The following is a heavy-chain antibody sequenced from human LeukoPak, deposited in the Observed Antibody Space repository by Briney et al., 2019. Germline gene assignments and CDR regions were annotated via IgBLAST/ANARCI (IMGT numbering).Heavy chain of an antibody. CDR2: INYSGST. V-gene: IGHV4-59*12. CDR1: GASLTSYH. D-gene: IGHD6-19*01. CDR3: ARDVAGYYSF. Sequence: SETLSLTCTVSGASLTSYHWSWIRQPPGKRPEWIASINYSGSTYYNLFLKSRVTISIDTSKNQFSLKLSSVTAADTAVYFCARDVAGYYSFWGQGTLVTVSS. J-gene: IGHJ4*02.